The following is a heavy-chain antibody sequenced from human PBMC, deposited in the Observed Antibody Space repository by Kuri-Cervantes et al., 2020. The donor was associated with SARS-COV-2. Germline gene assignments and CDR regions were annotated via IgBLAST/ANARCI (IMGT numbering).Heavy chain of an antibody. V-gene: IGHV3-20*04. D-gene: IGHD2-2*02. CDR2: INWNGGST. J-gene: IGHJ3*02. CDR3: AKDMTYCSSTSCYTHDAFDI. CDR1: GFTFDDYG. Sequence: ETLSLTCAASGFTFDDYGMSWVRQAPGKGLEWVSGINWNGGSTGYADSVKGRFTISRDNAKNSLYLQMNSLRAEDTALYYCAKDMTYCSSTSCYTHDAFDIWGQGTMVTGSS.